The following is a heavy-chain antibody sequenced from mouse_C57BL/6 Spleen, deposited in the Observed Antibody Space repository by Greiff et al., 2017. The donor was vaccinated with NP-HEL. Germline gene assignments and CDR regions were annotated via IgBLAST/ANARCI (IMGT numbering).Heavy chain of an antibody. V-gene: IGHV5-6*01. J-gene: IGHJ1*03. CDR3: ARQIPNYYGSSYGLYFDV. D-gene: IGHD1-1*01. CDR1: GFTFSSYG. CDR2: ISSGGSYT. Sequence: DVHLVESGGDLVKPGGSLKLSCAASGFTFSSYGMSWVRQTPDKRLEWVATISSGGSYTYYPDSVKGRFTISRDNAKNTLYLQMSSLNSEDTAMYYCARQIPNYYGSSYGLYFDVWGTGTTVTVSS.